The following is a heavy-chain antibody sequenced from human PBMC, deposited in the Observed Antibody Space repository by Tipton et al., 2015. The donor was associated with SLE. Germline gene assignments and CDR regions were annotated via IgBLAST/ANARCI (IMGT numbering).Heavy chain of an antibody. CDR3: AGTNYDVLTGYHRVDTFDI. D-gene: IGHD3-9*01. Sequence: WIRQAPGKGLEWLGSIYSSGGTYYNPSLKSRVTISVDTSKNQFSLELSSVTAADTAVYYCAGTNYDVLTGYHRVDTFDIWGQGTMVTVSS. V-gene: IGHV4-39*07. J-gene: IGHJ3*02. CDR2: IYSSGGT.